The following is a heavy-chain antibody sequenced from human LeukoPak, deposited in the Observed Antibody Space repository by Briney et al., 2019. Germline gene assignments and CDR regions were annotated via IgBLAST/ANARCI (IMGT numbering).Heavy chain of an antibody. CDR3: ASGYYGSGSYHGADY. CDR1: GGSFSGYY. D-gene: IGHD3-10*01. J-gene: IGHJ4*02. V-gene: IGHV4-34*01. Sequence: SETLSLTCAVYGGSFSGYYWSWIRQPPGKGLEWIGEINHSGSTNYNPSLKSRVTISVDTSKNQFSLKLSSVTAADTAVHYCASGYYGSGSYHGADYWGQGTLVTVSS. CDR2: INHSGST.